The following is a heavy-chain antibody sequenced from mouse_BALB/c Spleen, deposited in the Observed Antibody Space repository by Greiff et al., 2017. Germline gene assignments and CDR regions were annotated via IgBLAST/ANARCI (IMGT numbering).Heavy chain of an antibody. Sequence: LVESGPGLVAPSQSLSITCTVSGFSLTSYGVHWVRQPPGKGLEWLGVIWAGGSTNYNSALMSRLSISKDNSKSQVFLKMNSLQTDDTAMYYCASYGNYDAMDYWGQGTSVTVSS. CDR1: GFSLTSYG. CDR2: IWAGGST. CDR3: ASYGNYDAMDY. J-gene: IGHJ4*01. D-gene: IGHD2-1*01. V-gene: IGHV2-9*02.